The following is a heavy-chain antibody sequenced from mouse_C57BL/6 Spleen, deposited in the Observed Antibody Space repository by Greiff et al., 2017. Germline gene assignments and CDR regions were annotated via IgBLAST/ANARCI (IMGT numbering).Heavy chain of an antibody. D-gene: IGHD2-5*01. V-gene: IGHV5-17*01. Sequence: EVKVEESGGGLVKPGGSLKLSCAASGFTFSDYGMHWVRQAPEKGLEWVAYISSGSSTSYYADTVKGRFTISRDNAKDTLFLQMTSLRSEDTAMYYCARHYSNYYAMDYWGQGTSVTVSS. J-gene: IGHJ4*01. CDR2: ISSGSSTS. CDR3: ARHYSNYYAMDY. CDR1: GFTFSDYG.